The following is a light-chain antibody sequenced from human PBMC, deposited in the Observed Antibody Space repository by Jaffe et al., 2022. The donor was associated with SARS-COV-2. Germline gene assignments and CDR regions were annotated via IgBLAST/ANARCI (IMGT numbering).Light chain of an antibody. CDR2: GTS. CDR3: QHYGESVRT. V-gene: IGKV3-20*01. Sequence: EIVLTQSPGTLSLSPGQRATLSCRASQTIGTDSLAWYQQKLGQPPRLLIFGTSSRANGIPDRFRGSGSETDFTLTISRLEPEDFALYYCQHYGESVRTFGQGTKVEVK. J-gene: IGKJ1*01. CDR1: QTIGTDS.